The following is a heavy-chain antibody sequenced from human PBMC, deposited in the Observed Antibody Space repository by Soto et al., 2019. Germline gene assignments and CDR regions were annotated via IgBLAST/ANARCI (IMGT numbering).Heavy chain of an antibody. V-gene: IGHV3-64*01. CDR1: GFTFSSYA. CDR3: AREDKDYGDFLGVY. Sequence: GGSLRLSCAASGFTFSSYAMHWVRQAPGKGLEYVSAISSNGGSTYYANSVKGRFTISRDNSKNTLYLQMGSLRAEDMAVYYCAREDKDYGDFLGVYWGQGTLVTVSS. D-gene: IGHD4-17*01. J-gene: IGHJ4*02. CDR2: ISSNGGST.